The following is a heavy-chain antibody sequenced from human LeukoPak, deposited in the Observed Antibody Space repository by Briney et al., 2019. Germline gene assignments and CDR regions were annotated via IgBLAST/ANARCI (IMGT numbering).Heavy chain of an antibody. Sequence: PGGSLRLSCAASGFTFSSYGMHWVRQAPGKGLEWVAVIWYDGSNKYYADSVKGRFTISRDNSKNTLYLQMNSLRAEDTAVYYCARDPQYSSSPGFDYWGQGTLVTVSS. D-gene: IGHD6-13*01. CDR1: GFTFSSYG. CDR2: IWYDGSNK. CDR3: ARDPQYSSSPGFDY. V-gene: IGHV3-33*08. J-gene: IGHJ4*02.